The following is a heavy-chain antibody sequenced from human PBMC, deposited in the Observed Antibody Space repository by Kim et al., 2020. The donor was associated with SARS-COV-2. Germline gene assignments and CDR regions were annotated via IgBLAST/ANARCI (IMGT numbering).Heavy chain of an antibody. V-gene: IGHV4-34*01. J-gene: IGHJ6*03. CDR1: GGSFSGYY. CDR3: ARRTSAFDREV. D-gene: IGHD1-7*01. Sequence: SETLSLTCAVYGGSFSGYYWSWIRQSPGRGLEWIGEVHHSGSTDYNPSLRGRLTLSVDTSKSQVSLKLTSVTVADTGIYYCARRTSAFDREVWGKG. CDR2: VHHSGST.